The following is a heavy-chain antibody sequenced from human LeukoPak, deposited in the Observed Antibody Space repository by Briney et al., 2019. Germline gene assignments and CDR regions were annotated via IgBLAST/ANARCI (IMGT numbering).Heavy chain of an antibody. CDR2: IYSGGST. J-gene: IGHJ3*02. V-gene: IGHV3-66*01. CDR3: ARDNWAARSFAFDI. CDR1: GFTVSSNY. Sequence: PGGSLRLSCAASGFTVSSNYMSWVRQAPGKGLEWVSVIYSGGSTYYADSVKGRFTISRDNSKNTLYLQMNSLRAEDTAVYYCARDNWAARSFAFDIWGQGTVVTVSS. D-gene: IGHD6-6*01.